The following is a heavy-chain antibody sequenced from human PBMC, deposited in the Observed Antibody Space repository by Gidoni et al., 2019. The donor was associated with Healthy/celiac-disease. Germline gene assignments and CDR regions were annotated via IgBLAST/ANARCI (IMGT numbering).Heavy chain of an antibody. CDR2: INHSGST. D-gene: IGHD3-10*01. CDR3: ARGGGRYYGSGSYPLDP. Sequence: QVQLQQWGAGLLQPSEPLSLTCAVHGGSFSGYYWSWIRQPPGKGLEWIGEINHSGSTNYNPSLKSRVTISVDTSKNQFSLKRSSVTAADTAVYYCARGGGRYYGSGSYPLDPWGQGTLVTVSS. J-gene: IGHJ5*02. CDR1: GGSFSGYY. V-gene: IGHV4-34*01.